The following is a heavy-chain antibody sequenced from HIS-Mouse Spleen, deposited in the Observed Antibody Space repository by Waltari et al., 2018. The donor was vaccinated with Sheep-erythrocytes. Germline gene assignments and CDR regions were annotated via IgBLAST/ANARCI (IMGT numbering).Heavy chain of an antibody. D-gene: IGHD3-10*01. CDR2: INRAGSST. V-gene: IGHV3-74*01. Sequence: EVQLVESGGGLVQPGGSLRLSCAASGFTFSSYWMNLVGQAPGKGLVWVSRINRAGSSTRYADSGKGRFTISRDNAKNTLYLQMNSLRAEDTAVYYCARALSFDYWGQGTLVTVSS. CDR3: ARALSFDY. CDR1: GFTFSSYW. J-gene: IGHJ4*01.